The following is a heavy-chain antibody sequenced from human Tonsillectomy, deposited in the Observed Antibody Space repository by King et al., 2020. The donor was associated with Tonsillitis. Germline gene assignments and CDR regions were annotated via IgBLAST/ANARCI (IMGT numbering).Heavy chain of an antibody. V-gene: IGHV1-18*01. CDR2: ISAHNGHT. J-gene: IGHJ4*02. Sequence: QLVQSGAEVKKPGASVKVSCKASGYTFTNYGISWVRQAPGQGLEWMAWISAHNGHTNYAQKFQGRVTMTTDASTSTAYMELRSLRSDDTAVYYCARDSMSHYYDSSAYYTFNYWGQGTLVTVSS. CDR3: ARDSMSHYYDSSAYYTFNY. CDR1: GYTFTNYG. D-gene: IGHD3-22*01.